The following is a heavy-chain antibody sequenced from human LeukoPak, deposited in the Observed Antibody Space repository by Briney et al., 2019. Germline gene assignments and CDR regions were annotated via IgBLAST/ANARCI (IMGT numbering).Heavy chain of an antibody. CDR2: IYPGNSDT. CDR3: ARRGDTGQSRYFDY. Sequence: GESLKISCKGSGYSFTTSSIGWVRQMSGKGLEWMGIIYPGNSDTRYSPSFQGQVTISADKSITTAYLQWSSLKASDTAMYYCARRGDTGQSRYFDYWGQGTLVTVSS. V-gene: IGHV5-51*01. CDR1: GYSFTTSS. J-gene: IGHJ4*02.